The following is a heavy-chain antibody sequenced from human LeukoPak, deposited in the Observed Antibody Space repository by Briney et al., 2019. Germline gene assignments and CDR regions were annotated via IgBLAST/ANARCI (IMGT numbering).Heavy chain of an antibody. CDR2: VYYVGNA. Sequence: KASETLSLTCTVSGVSIRTSRPYWGWIRQSPGKGLEWIGSVYYVGNAYYRPSLLSRATISIDTSKTHISLRLTSVTAADTAVYCWATHEEGSYFESWGQGALVTVSS. CDR3: ATHEEGSYFES. V-gene: IGHV4-39*02. D-gene: IGHD3-10*01. CDR1: GVSIRTSRPY. J-gene: IGHJ5*01.